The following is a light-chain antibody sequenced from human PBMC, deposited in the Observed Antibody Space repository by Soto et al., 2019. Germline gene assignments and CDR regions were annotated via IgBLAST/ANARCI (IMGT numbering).Light chain of an antibody. CDR3: QQYNDWPRT. V-gene: IGKV3-15*01. J-gene: IGKJ3*01. CDR1: QSVSIN. CDR2: GAS. Sequence: EIVMTQSPATLSVSPGERTTLSCRASQSVSINLAWYQQKPGQAPRLLIYGASTRATGIPARFSGSGSGTEFTLTISGPQSEDFAVYYCQQYNDWPRTFGPGTKVGIK.